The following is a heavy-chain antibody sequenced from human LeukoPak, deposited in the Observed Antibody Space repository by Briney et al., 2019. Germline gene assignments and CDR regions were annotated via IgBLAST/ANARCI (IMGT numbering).Heavy chain of an antibody. J-gene: IGHJ4*02. CDR2: IWYDGSGE. Sequence: GGSLRLSCAASGFTFDDYAMHWVRQPPGKGLEWVALIWYDGSGEYYADSVKGRFTISRDNSKNTLYLQMNSLRAEDTAVYYCARDEQLAFQDWGQGTLVTVSS. V-gene: IGHV3-33*08. CDR3: ARDEQLAFQD. CDR1: GFTFDDYA. D-gene: IGHD6-13*01.